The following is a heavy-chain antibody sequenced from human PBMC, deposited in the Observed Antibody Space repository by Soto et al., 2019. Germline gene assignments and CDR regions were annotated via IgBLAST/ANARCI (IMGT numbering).Heavy chain of an antibody. D-gene: IGHD3-10*01. CDR2: IYPGDSDT. CDR1: GYSFTSYW. Sequence: GESLKISCKGSGYSFTSYWIGWVRQMPGKGLEWMGIIYPGDSDTRYSPSFQGQVTISADKSISTAYLQWSSLKASDTAMYYCARHQNGGFGPKYYYYMDVWGKGTTVTVSS. J-gene: IGHJ6*03. CDR3: ARHQNGGFGPKYYYYMDV. V-gene: IGHV5-51*01.